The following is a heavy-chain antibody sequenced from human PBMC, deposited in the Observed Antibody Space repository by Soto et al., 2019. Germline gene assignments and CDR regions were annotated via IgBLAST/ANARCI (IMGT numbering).Heavy chain of an antibody. CDR3: GTPPGGGGY. J-gene: IGHJ4*02. CDR2: IYSGGYT. V-gene: IGHV3-53*01. Sequence: EVQLVESGGGLIQPGGSLRLSCAVSGFTVSNNYMSWVRQAPGKGLEGVSVIYSGGYTAYGDSVKGRFTISRDNSKNTLYIKRNTRGPGVRAVYYWGTPPGGGGYWGQGTLVTVSS. D-gene: IGHD3-10*01. CDR1: GFTVSNNY.